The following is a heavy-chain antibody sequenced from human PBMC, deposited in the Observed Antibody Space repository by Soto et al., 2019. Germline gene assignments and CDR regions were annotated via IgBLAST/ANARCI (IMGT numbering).Heavy chain of an antibody. J-gene: IGHJ6*02. V-gene: IGHV3-48*02. CDR2: ISSSSVTI. CDR1: GFTFNLYS. CDR3: ATWSDTDRWNYYYYGMDV. Sequence: EVQLVESGGGLVQPGGSLRLSCAASGFTFNLYSMNWVRQAPGKGLEWVAYISSSSVTIHYADSVRGRFTVSRDNAKSSLYLQMNSLRDEDTAVYYCATWSDTDRWNYYYYGMDVWGQGTTVTLSS. D-gene: IGHD2-15*01.